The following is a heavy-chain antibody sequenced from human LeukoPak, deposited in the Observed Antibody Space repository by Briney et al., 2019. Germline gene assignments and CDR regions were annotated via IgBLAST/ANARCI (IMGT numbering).Heavy chain of an antibody. CDR1: GGTFSSYA. J-gene: IGHJ4*02. CDR2: IIPILGIA. Sequence: SVKVSCKASGGTFSSYAISWVRQAPGQGLEWMGRIIPILGIANYAQKLQGRVTMTTDTSTSTAYMELRSLRSDDTAVYYCARDEGYGSGGFDYWGQGTLVTVSS. V-gene: IGHV1-69*04. D-gene: IGHD3-10*01. CDR3: ARDEGYGSGGFDY.